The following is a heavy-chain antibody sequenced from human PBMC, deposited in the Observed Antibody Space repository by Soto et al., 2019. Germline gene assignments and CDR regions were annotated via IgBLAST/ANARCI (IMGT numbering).Heavy chain of an antibody. V-gene: IGHV3-66*01. J-gene: IGHJ4*02. CDR1: GFTVGNNY. D-gene: IGHD3-10*01. CDR3: ARSANTYGSPFDY. CDR2: IHRGGST. Sequence: EVHLVESGGGLVQPGGSLRLSCAASGFTVGNNYMSWVRQAPGKGLEWVSIIHRGGSTSYADSVKGRFTISRDSSKNMLYLQINGLTADDTAVYYCARSANTYGSPFDYWVQGALVTVSS.